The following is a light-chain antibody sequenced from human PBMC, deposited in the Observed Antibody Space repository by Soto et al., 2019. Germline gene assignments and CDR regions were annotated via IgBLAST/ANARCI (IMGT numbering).Light chain of an antibody. V-gene: IGLV2-23*01. Sequence: QSVLTQPASVSGSPGQSITISCTGTSSDVGSSNLVSWYQQHPGKAPKLIIYEGSRRPSGVSGRFSGSKSGNTASLTISGLQAEDEADYYSCSFAGSSSFYVFGSGTKLTV. CDR1: SSDVGSSNL. CDR2: EGS. CDR3: CSFAGSSSFYV. J-gene: IGLJ1*01.